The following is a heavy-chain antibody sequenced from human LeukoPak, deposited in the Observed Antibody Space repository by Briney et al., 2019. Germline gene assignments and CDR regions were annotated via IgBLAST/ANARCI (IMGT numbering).Heavy chain of an antibody. CDR3: ARGGYDGEGY. CDR2: IHSGGDT. J-gene: IGHJ4*02. V-gene: IGHV4-39*07. Sequence: PSETLSLTCTVSGGSIDSSSYYWGWIRQPPGKGLEWIGSIHSGGDTYYSPSLKSRVTISVDTSKNQFSLKLSSVTAADTAVYYCARGGYDGEGYWGQGTLVTVSS. D-gene: IGHD3-16*01. CDR1: GGSIDSSSYY.